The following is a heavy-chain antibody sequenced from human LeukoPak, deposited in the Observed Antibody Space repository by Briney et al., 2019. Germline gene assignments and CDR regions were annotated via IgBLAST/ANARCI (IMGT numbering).Heavy chain of an antibody. Sequence: ASVKVSCRASGYTFTSCYMHWVRHPPGQGLEWMGIINPNCGSTSYAQRFQGRGTMTTETSTSTDYTEMRSLRSEDTAVYYCARHVANYYDSSGYYHYGGAYWGQGTLVTVSS. CDR2: INPNCGST. V-gene: IGHV1-46*01. J-gene: IGHJ4*02. CDR1: GYTFTSCY. D-gene: IGHD3-22*01. CDR3: ARHVANYYDSSGYYHYGGAY.